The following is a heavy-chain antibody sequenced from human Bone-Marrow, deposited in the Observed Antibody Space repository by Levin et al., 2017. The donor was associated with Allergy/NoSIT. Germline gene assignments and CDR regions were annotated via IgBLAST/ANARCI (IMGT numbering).Heavy chain of an antibody. Sequence: GGSLRLSCAASGFMYSSFAMNWVRQAPGKGLEWVSAIGGSGGSTYYADSVKGRFTISRDNSKSTLYLQLNSLRAEDAVVYYCAKELYGAGGMYSYGLDVWGQGTTVTVSS. J-gene: IGHJ6*02. CDR1: GFMYSSFA. CDR3: AKELYGAGGMYSYGLDV. CDR2: IGGSGGST. D-gene: IGHD3-10*01. V-gene: IGHV3-23*01.